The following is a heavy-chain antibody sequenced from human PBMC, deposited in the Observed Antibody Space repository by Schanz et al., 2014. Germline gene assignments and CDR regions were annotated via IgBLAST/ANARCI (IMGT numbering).Heavy chain of an antibody. CDR1: GDSISSYS. CDR3: ARGNDIQVWSLDY. CDR2: IYTSGAT. Sequence: QVQLQESGPGLVKPSETLSLTCTVSGDSISSYSWSWIRRPAGKGLEWIGRIYTSGATNYNPSLKSRPTIPVDTSKTQVSLRLRSVTAADTAVYYCARGNDIQVWSLDYWGQGTLVTVSS. V-gene: IGHV4-4*07. D-gene: IGHD5-18*01. J-gene: IGHJ4*02.